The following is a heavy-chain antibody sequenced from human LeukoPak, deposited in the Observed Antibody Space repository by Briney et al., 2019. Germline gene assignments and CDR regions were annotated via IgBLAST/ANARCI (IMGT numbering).Heavy chain of an antibody. CDR3: AGHGTSRITMNH. CDR1: GGSISPYY. J-gene: IGHJ4*02. D-gene: IGHD3-22*01. CDR2: IFYSGST. Sequence: SETLSLACTVSGGSISPYYWSWIRQPPGEGLEWIGYIFYSGSTNYNPSLKSRVTISVDTSKNQFSLKLSSVTAADTAVYYCAGHGTSRITMNHWGQGTLVTVSS. V-gene: IGHV4-59*08.